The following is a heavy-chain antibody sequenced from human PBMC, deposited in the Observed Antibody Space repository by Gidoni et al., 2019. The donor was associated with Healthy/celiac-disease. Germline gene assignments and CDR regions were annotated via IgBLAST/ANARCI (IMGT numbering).Heavy chain of an antibody. CDR2: IYYSGST. V-gene: IGHV4-30-4*01. J-gene: IGHJ3*02. D-gene: IGHD2-15*01. CDR1: GGSISSGDYY. CDR3: ARDFPYCSGGSCPNDAFDI. Sequence: QVQLQESGPGLVKPSQTLSLTCTVSGGSISSGDYYWSWIRQPPGKGLEWIGYIYYSGSTYYNPSLKSRVTISVDTSKNQFSLKLSSVTAADTAVYYCARDFPYCSGGSCPNDAFDIWGQGTMVTVSS.